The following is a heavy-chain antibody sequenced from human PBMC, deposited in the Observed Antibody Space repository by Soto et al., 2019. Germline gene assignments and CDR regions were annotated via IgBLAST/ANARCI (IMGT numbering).Heavy chain of an antibody. J-gene: IGHJ6*02. Sequence: EVQLVESGGGLVQPGRSLRLSCVASGFTFDDHAMHWVRQVPGKGLEWVSCISWDSDGIGYADSVKGRFTISRDNAKNSLYLLRTGLSPEDSALYYCVRDMTGGRGAVAGTVPGYYYAMDVWCQGTTVIVSS. CDR2: ISWDSDGI. CDR1: GFTFDDHA. D-gene: IGHD6-19*01. CDR3: VRDMTGGRGAVAGTVPGYYYAMDV. V-gene: IGHV3-9*01.